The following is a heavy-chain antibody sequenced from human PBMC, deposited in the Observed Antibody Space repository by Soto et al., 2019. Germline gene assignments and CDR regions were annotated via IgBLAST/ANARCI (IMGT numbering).Heavy chain of an antibody. V-gene: IGHV3-48*02. CDR3: ARDWASIAAAGTWRDYYGMDV. CDR2: ISSSSSTI. CDR1: GFTFSSYA. J-gene: IGHJ6*02. Sequence: GGSLRLSCAASGFTFSSYAMHWVRQAPGKGLEWVSYISSSSSTIYYADSVKGRFTISRDNAKNSLYLQMNSLRDEDTAVYYCARDWASIAAAGTWRDYYGMDVWGQGTTVTVSS. D-gene: IGHD6-13*01.